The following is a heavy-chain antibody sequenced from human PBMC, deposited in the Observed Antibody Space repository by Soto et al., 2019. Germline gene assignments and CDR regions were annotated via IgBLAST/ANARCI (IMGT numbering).Heavy chain of an antibody. J-gene: IGHJ4*02. CDR3: ARGPRSYLDY. Sequence: EVQLVESGGGLVQPGGSLRLSCAASGFIFTSYTMNWVRRAPGKGLEWVSSISSSSTNIHYADSVKGRFTISRDNAKKSLYLQMNSLRDEDTAVYYCARGPRSYLDYWGQGTLVTVAS. CDR2: ISSSSTNI. V-gene: IGHV3-21*02. CDR1: GFIFTSYT.